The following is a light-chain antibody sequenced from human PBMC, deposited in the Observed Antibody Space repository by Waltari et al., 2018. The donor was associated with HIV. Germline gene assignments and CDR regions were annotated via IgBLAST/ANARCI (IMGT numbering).Light chain of an antibody. CDR2: EVS. Sequence: QSALTQPASVSGSPGQSITISRTGTSSDVGGYNYVSWYQQHPGKAPKLMIYEVSNRPSGVSKRFSGSKSGNTASLTISGLQAEDEADYYCSSYTSSSTVVFGGGTKLTVL. V-gene: IGLV2-14*01. CDR1: SSDVGGYNY. J-gene: IGLJ2*01. CDR3: SSYTSSSTVV.